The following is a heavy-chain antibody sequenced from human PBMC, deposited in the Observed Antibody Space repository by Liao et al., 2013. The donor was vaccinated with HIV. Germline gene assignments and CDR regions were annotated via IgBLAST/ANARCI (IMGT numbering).Heavy chain of an antibody. Sequence: QVQLQQWGAGLLKPSETLSLTCAVYGGSVSAYYWSWIRQPPGKGLEWIGEINQSGSTNYNSSLKSRVTISIDKSKNQFSLKLSSVTAADTAVYYCARDGAYYMNRHIFDYWGQGTLLTVSS. V-gene: IGHV4-34*01. CDR2: INQSGST. J-gene: IGHJ4*02. CDR3: ARDGAYYMNRHIFDY. CDR1: GGSVSAYY. D-gene: IGHD3-10*01.